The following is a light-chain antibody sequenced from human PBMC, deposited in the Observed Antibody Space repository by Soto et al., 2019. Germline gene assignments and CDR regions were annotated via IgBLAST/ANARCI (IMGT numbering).Light chain of an antibody. CDR2: EVS. J-gene: IGLJ1*01. CDR1: SSDVGGPDY. Sequence: SALTQSASVSGSPGQSITISCTGTSSDVGGPDYVSWYQQHPDKAPKLIISEVSDRPSGVSDRFSGSKSGNTASLTISGLQVEDEADYYCCSYTTSNTYVFGTGTKVTVL. CDR3: CSYTTSNTYV. V-gene: IGLV2-14*01.